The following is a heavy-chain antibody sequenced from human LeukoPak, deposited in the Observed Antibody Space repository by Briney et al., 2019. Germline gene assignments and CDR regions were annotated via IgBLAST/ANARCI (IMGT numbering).Heavy chain of an antibody. CDR1: GFTFSNYD. Sequence: GSLRLSCAASGFTFSNYDMHWVRQAPGKGLEWVALIRYDGSNKYYADSVKGRFIISRDNSKNTLYLQMNSLRAEDTAVYYCAKAEGYCSSTSCYSDYWGQGTLVTVSS. CDR3: AKAEGYCSSTSCYSDY. V-gene: IGHV3-30*02. D-gene: IGHD2-2*01. CDR2: IRYDGSNK. J-gene: IGHJ4*02.